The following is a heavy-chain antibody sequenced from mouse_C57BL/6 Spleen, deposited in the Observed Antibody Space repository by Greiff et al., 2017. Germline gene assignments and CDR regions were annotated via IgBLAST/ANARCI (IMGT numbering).Heavy chain of an antibody. J-gene: IGHJ1*03. CDR3: ARGVTTVVEYFDV. CDR1: GYSITSGYY. V-gene: IGHV3-6*01. Sequence: ESGPGLVQPSQSLSLTCSVTGYSITSGYYWNWIRQFPGNKLEWMGYISYDGSNNYNPSPKNRISITRDTYKNQLFHKLNSVTTEDTTTYYCARGVTTVVEYFDVWGTGTTVTVSS. D-gene: IGHD1-1*01. CDR2: ISYDGSN.